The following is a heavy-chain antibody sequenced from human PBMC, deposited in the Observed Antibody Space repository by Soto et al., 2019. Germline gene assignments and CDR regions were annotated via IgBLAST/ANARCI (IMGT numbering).Heavy chain of an antibody. CDR1: GFTFSNAC. CDR3: FTDHPYYYDGSSYDL. Sequence: GGSLRLSCAASGFTFSNACIHWVRQAPGKGLEWVGRTKSKPGGGTKDLAAPVKGRFTISRLDSKNTVFLQMNSLKTEDTAVYYCFTDHPYYYDGSSYDLWGQGALVTVSS. CDR2: TKSKPGGGTK. D-gene: IGHD3-22*01. V-gene: IGHV3-15*07. J-gene: IGHJ5*02.